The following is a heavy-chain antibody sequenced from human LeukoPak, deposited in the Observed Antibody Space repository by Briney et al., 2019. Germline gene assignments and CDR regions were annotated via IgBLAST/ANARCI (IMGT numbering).Heavy chain of an antibody. CDR1: GGSISSSSYY. CDR3: AGHSSIAARPTDY. Sequence: SETLSLTCTVSGGSISSSSYYWGWIRQPPGKGLEWIGSIYYSGSTYYNPSLKSRVTISVDTSKNQFSLKLSSVTAADTAVYYCAGHSSIAARPTDYWGQETLVTVSS. J-gene: IGHJ4*02. V-gene: IGHV4-39*01. D-gene: IGHD6-6*01. CDR2: IYYSGST.